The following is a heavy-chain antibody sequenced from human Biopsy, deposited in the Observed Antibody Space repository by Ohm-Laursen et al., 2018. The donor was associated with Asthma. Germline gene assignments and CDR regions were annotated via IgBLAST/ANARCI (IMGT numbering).Heavy chain of an antibody. CDR1: GAAISRGGYY. D-gene: IGHD1-26*01. J-gene: IGHJ6*02. CDR3: ARGSSSRLSQWELLVSGGKRAHSYYGMDV. V-gene: IGHV4-31*03. Sequence: SDTLFLTCSVSGAAISRGGYYWSWIRQPPGKGLEWIGYIYTDGSTDYNPSLKSRLSMSVDTSMNQFSLKLTSVTAADTAVYYCARGSSSRLSQWELLVSGGKRAHSYYGMDVWGQGTTVTVSS. CDR2: IYTDGST.